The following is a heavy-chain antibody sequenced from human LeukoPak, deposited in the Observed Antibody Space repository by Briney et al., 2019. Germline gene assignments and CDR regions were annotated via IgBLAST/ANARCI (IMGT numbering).Heavy chain of an antibody. V-gene: IGHV1-18*01. Sequence: ASVKVSCKASGYTFTSYGISWVRQAPGQGLEWMGWISAKNGNTKDSQKFQGRVTMTTDTSTSTAYMELRSLRSDDTAVYYCAREADYYYDSSFNTYNWFDPWGQGTLVTVSS. D-gene: IGHD3-22*01. CDR3: AREADYYYDSSFNTYNWFDP. CDR2: ISAKNGNT. CDR1: GYTFTSYG. J-gene: IGHJ5*02.